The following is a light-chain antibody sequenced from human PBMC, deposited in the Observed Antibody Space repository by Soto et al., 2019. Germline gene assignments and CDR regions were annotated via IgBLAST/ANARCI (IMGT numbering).Light chain of an antibody. CDR2: GAS. J-gene: IGKJ4*01. V-gene: IGKV3-15*01. Sequence: EIVMTQSPATLSVSPGERATLSCRASQSVSSNFAWYQQKPGQAPRLLIYGASTRATGIPARFSGSGSDTEFTLTISSLQSEDVVVYYCQQYNNWPPLTFGGGTKVETK. CDR3: QQYNNWPPLT. CDR1: QSVSSN.